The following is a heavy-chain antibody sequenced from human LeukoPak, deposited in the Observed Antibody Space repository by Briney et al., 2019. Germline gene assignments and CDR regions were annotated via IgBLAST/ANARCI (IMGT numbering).Heavy chain of an antibody. CDR1: GFTFSNYS. Sequence: PGGSLRLSCAASGFTFSNYSMNWVRQAPGKGLEWVSYISSRSSTIYYAASVKGRFTISRDNAKNSLYLQMNSLRAEDTAVYYCAELGITMIGGVWGKGTTVTISS. D-gene: IGHD3-10*02. CDR2: ISSRSSTI. J-gene: IGHJ6*04. CDR3: AELGITMIGGV. V-gene: IGHV3-48*04.